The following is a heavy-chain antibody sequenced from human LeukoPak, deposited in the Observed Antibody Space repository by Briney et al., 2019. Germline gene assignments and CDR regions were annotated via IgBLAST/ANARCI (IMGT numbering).Heavy chain of an antibody. Sequence: GGSLRLSCAASGFTVTNYGMVWVRQAPGKGLEWVSSINGRGDETHHADSVKGRFTISRDNSKNTLYLQMNSLRAEDTAVYYCARDFLWGWAWAFDIWGQGTMVTVSS. J-gene: IGHJ3*02. CDR3: ARDFLWGWAWAFDI. V-gene: IGHV3-23*01. CDR2: INGRGDET. D-gene: IGHD2/OR15-2a*01. CDR1: GFTVTNYG.